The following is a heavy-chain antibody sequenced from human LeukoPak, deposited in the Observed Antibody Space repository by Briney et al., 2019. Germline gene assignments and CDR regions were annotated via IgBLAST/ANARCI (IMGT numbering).Heavy chain of an antibody. V-gene: IGHV1-2*02. CDR2: INPNSGGT. J-gene: IGHJ3*02. CDR1: GYIFTDNY. Sequence: ASVKVSCKASGYIFTDNYMHWVRQVPGQGPEWLGWINPNSGGTNYAQKFQGRVTMTRDASTSTAFLELTRLTSDDTAVYYCARDTSTFGFDIWGQGTMVTVSS. CDR3: ARDTSTFGFDI. D-gene: IGHD2/OR15-2a*01.